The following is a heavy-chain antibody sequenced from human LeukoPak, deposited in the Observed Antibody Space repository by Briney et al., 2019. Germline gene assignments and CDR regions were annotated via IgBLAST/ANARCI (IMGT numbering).Heavy chain of an antibody. J-gene: IGHJ3*02. D-gene: IGHD6-19*01. CDR1: GGSISSGSYY. CDR2: IYTSGST. CDR3: ARVWYSSYHNAFDI. Sequence: TLSLTCTVSGGSISSGSYYWSWIRQPAGKGLEWIGRIYTSGSTNYNPSLKSRVTISVDTSKNQFSLKLSSVTAADTAVYYCARVWYSSYHNAFDIWGQGTMVTVSS. V-gene: IGHV4-61*02.